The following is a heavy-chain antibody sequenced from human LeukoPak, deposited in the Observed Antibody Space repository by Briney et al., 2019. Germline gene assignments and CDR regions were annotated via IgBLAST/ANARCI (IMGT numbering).Heavy chain of an antibody. CDR2: INTYTGKS. CDR3: ARDVNEAPDAFDI. V-gene: IGHV7-4-1*02. J-gene: IGHJ3*02. Sequence: GASVKVSCKASGYSFTQNALNWVRQTPGRGLEWVGGINTYTGKSTYAQGFTGRFVLSLDTSVSTAFLQISGLKADDTGVYYCARDVNEAPDAFDIWGQGTLVTVSS. CDR1: GYSFTQNA. D-gene: IGHD2-8*01.